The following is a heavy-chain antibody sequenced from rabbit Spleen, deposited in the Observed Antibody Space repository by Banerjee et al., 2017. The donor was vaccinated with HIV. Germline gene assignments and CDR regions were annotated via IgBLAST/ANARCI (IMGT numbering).Heavy chain of an antibody. CDR3: ARDNGSGDYIDVYFDL. V-gene: IGHV1S45*01. D-gene: IGHD1-1*01. CDR1: GIDFSRGYD. J-gene: IGHJ4*01. Sequence: QQQLEESGGGLVKPGGTLTLTCKASGIDFSRGYDMCWVRQAPGKGLEWIGCIYTGNGNTYYACWAKGRFTISKSSSSTVTLQMTSLTAADTATYFCARDNGSGDYIDVYFDLWGPGTLVTVS. CDR2: IYTGNGNT.